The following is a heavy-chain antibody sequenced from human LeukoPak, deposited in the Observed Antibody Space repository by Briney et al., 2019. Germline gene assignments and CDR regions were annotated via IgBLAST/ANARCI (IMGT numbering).Heavy chain of an antibody. CDR1: GFTFSSDA. CDR3: AKGGAQV. D-gene: IGHD1-26*01. V-gene: IGHV3-23*01. Sequence: GGSLRLSCAASGFTFSSDAMRWVRQAPGKGLEWVSAISSSGGATYYADSVRGRFIISRDSSKNTLYLQMNSLRVEDTAVYYCAKGGAQVGGQGTLVTVSS. J-gene: IGHJ4*02. CDR2: ISSSGGAT.